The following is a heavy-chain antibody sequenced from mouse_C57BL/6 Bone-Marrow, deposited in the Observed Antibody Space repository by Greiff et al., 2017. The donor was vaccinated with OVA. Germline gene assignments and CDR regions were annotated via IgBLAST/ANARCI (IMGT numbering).Heavy chain of an antibody. Sequence: QVQLKQSGPELVKPGASVKISCKASGYAFSSSWMNWVKQRPGKGLEWIGRIYPGDGDTNYNGKFKGKATLTADKSSRTAYMQLSSLTSEDSAVYFCARGDPGYWGQGTTLTVSS. CDR1: GYAFSSSW. D-gene: IGHD3-3*01. CDR2: IYPGDGDT. V-gene: IGHV1-82*01. CDR3: ARGDPGY. J-gene: IGHJ2*01.